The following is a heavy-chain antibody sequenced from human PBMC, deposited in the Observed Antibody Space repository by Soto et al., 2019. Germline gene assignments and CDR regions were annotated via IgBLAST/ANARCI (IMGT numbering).Heavy chain of an antibody. CDR3: VRVQQDKTREKYYFDY. CDR1: GFSFSDHY. CDR2: TRNKVNSYTT. J-gene: IGHJ4*02. Sequence: EVQLVESGGGLVQPGGSLRLSCAASGFSFSDHYMDWVRQAPGKGREWVGRTRNKVNSYTTEYAASVKGRFSVSRDESKNSLYLQMSSLKTEDAAVYYCVRVQQDKTREKYYFDYWGQGTLVTVSS. V-gene: IGHV3-72*01. D-gene: IGHD2-15*01.